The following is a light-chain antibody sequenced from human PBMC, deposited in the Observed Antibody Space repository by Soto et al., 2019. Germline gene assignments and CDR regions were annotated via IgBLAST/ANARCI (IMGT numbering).Light chain of an antibody. V-gene: IGLV2-14*01. CDR1: SGNIGAYNF. J-gene: IGLJ3*02. CDR2: EVS. CDR3: SSYTSSSPLV. Sequence: QSALTQPRSVSGSPGQSVTISCTGASGNIGAYNFVSWYQLHPDKAPKVIIYEVSNRPSGVSNRFSGSKSGNTASLTISGLQAEDEADYYCSSYTSSSPLVFGGGTKLTVL.